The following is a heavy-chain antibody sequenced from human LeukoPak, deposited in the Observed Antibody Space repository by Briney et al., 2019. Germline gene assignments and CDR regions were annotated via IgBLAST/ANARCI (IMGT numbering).Heavy chain of an antibody. D-gene: IGHD1-26*01. V-gene: IGHV4-59*01. Sequence: PSETLSLTCTVSGGSISSYYWTWIRQPPGKGLEWIGYIYYSGSTNYNPSLKSRVTISVDTSKSKFSLKLSSVTAADTAIYYCAALLPGDGFDPWGQGTLVTVSS. CDR3: AALLPGDGFDP. J-gene: IGHJ5*02. CDR2: IYYSGST. CDR1: GGSISSYY.